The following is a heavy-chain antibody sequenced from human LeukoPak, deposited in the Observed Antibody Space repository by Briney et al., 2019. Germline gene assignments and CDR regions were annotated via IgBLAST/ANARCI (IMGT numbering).Heavy chain of an antibody. CDR3: AKDRGDGYHSPFDP. Sequence: GGSLRLSCAASGFTFSSYDMHWVRQAPGRGLEWVSLISASGRSTYYADSVKGRFTISRDNSKNTLYLQMNSLRAEDTAVYYCAKDRGDGYHSPFDPWGQGTLVTVSS. CDR2: ISASGRST. V-gene: IGHV3-23*01. D-gene: IGHD5-24*01. CDR1: GFTFSSYD. J-gene: IGHJ5*02.